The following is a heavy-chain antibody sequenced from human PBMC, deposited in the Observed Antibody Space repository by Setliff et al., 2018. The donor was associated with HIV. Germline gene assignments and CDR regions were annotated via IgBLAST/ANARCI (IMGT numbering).Heavy chain of an antibody. CDR3: RYVGSLQY. V-gene: IGHV3-49*02. CDR2: IRSKAYGGTS. J-gene: IGHJ4*02. D-gene: IGHD1-26*01. Sequence: SWVRQAPGKGLEWVAFIRSKAYGGTSDYAASVKGRFTISRDDSKSIAYLHMNSLKTEDTGVYYCRYVGSLQYWGQGTLVTVSS.